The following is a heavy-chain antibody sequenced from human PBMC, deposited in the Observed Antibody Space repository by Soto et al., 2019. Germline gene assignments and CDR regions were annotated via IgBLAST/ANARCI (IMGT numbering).Heavy chain of an antibody. CDR1: VVSFSGYY. V-gene: IGHV4-34*01. J-gene: IGHJ5*02. D-gene: IGHD1-1*01. CDR3: ARGRGLDDDKRRAWFEP. Sequence: WETLSLTCAFYVVSFSGYYWSCIRHPPGKGLEWIGEINHSGSTNYNPSLKSRVTISVDTSKNQFSLKLSSVTAADTAVYYCARGRGLDDDKRRAWFEPWGQGTLVNV. CDR2: INHSGST.